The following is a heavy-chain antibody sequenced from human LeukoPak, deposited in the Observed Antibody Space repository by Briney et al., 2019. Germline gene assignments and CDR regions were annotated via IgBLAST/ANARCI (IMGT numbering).Heavy chain of an antibody. CDR1: GGSISSYY. Sequence: SETLSLTCTVSGGSISSYYWSWIRQPPGKGLEWIGYIYYSGSTNYNPSLKSRVTISVDTSKNQFSLKLSSVTAADTAVYYCATTSRAYYDSLRGAFDIWGQGTMVTVSS. CDR3: ATTSRAYYDSLRGAFDI. V-gene: IGHV4-59*01. J-gene: IGHJ3*02. D-gene: IGHD3-22*01. CDR2: IYYSGST.